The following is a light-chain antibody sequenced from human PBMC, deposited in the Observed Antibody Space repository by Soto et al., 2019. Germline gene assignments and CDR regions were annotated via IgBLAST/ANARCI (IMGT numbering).Light chain of an antibody. V-gene: IGLV2-14*03. CDR1: SSDIGGFNY. J-gene: IGLJ2*01. CDR3: SSYTTTRTVV. CDR2: NVS. Sequence: QSALTQPASVSGSPGQSITISCTGTSSDIGGFNYVSWYQHHPGKAPKLMIHNVSSRPSGVSDRFSGSKSGYTASLTISGLQAEDAADYYCSSYTTTRTVVFGGGTKLTVL.